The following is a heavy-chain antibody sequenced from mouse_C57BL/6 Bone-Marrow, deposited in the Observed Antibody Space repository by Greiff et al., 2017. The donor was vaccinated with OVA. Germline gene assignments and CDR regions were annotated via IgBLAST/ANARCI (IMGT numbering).Heavy chain of an antibody. CDR1: GFTFSSYA. D-gene: IGHD2-4*01. CDR2: ISDGGSYT. Sequence: EVKLMESGGGLVKPGGSLKLSCAASGFTFSSYAMSWVRQTPEKRLEWVATISDGGSYTYYPDNVKGRFTISRDNAKNNLYLQMSHLKSEDTAMYYCARPIYYDYDEGFAYWGQGTLVTVSA. V-gene: IGHV5-4*03. J-gene: IGHJ3*01. CDR3: ARPIYYDYDEGFAY.